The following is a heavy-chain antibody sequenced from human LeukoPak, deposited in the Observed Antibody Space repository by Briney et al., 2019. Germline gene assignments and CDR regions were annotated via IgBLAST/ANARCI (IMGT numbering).Heavy chain of an antibody. J-gene: IGHJ4*02. CDR1: GFTFSSYS. V-gene: IGHV3-21*01. CDR3: ARDYDFCPRE. Sequence: GGSLRLSCAASGFTFSSYSMDWVRQAPGKGLEWVSSISSSSTYIYYAGSVKGRFTISRDNAKNSLYLQMNSLRAEDTAVYYCARDYDFCPREWGQGTLVTVSS. D-gene: IGHD3-3*01. CDR2: ISSSSTYI.